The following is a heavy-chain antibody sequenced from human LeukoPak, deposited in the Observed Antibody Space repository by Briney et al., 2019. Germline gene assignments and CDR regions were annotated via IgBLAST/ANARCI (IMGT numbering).Heavy chain of an antibody. J-gene: IGHJ3*02. Sequence: PSETLSLTCTVSGGSISSYYWSWIRQPPGKGREWIGYIYYSGSTNYNPSLKSRVTISVDTSKNQFSLKLSSVTAADSAVYYCARDPTMIGLGDAFDIWGQGTMVTVSS. CDR3: ARDPTMIGLGDAFDI. V-gene: IGHV4-59*01. D-gene: IGHD3-22*01. CDR2: IYYSGST. CDR1: GGSISSYY.